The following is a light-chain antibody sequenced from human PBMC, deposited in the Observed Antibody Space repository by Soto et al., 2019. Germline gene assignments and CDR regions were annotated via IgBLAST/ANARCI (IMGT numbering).Light chain of an antibody. CDR2: LNSDGSH. J-gene: IGLJ1*01. Sequence: QSVLTQSPSASASLGASVKLTCTLSSGHSSYAIAWHQQQPEKGPRYLMKLNSDGSHSKGDGIPDRFSGSSSGAERYLTISNLQAGDEADYYCQTWGTGISVFGTGTKLTVL. CDR1: SGHSSYA. CDR3: QTWGTGISV. V-gene: IGLV4-69*01.